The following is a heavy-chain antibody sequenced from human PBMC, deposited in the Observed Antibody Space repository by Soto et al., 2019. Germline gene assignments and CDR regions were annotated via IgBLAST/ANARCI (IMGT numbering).Heavy chain of an antibody. CDR2: IHSDGSST. D-gene: IGHD1-26*01. Sequence: EVQLVESGGGLVQPGESLRLSCAASGFTFSYYWMHWVRQAPGKGLVWVSRIHSDGSSTTYADSVKGRFTISRDNARNTVYLQMNSLRVEDTAVYYCARGDRGAFDMWGQGTVGTVSS. CDR1: GFTFSYYW. J-gene: IGHJ3*02. CDR3: ARGDRGAFDM. V-gene: IGHV3-74*03.